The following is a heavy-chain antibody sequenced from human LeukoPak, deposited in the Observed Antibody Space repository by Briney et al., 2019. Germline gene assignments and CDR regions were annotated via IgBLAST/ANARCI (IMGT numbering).Heavy chain of an antibody. CDR2: ISYDGSNK. J-gene: IGHJ3*02. CDR1: GFPFSSYA. CDR3: ASITVTSDAFDI. D-gene: IGHD4-17*01. V-gene: IGHV3-30-3*01. Sequence: GALRLSCAASGFPFSSYAMHWVRQAPGKGLEWVAVISYDGSNKYYADSVKGRFTISRDHSKNTLYLQMNSLRAEDTVVYCCASITVTSDAFDIWGQGTMVTVCS.